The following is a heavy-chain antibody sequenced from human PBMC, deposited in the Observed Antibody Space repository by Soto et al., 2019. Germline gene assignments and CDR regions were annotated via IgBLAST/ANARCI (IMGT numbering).Heavy chain of an antibody. CDR1: GFTFSSYA. CDR3: AKRRGAGGHFDY. Sequence: GGSLRLSCAASGFTFSSYAMGWVRQGPGKGLEWVAVVSIGGSTHYADSVRGRFTISRDNSKNTLSLQMKSLTAEDTAVYFCAKRRGAGGHFDYWGQGALVTVSS. D-gene: IGHD2-15*01. V-gene: IGHV3-23*01. J-gene: IGHJ4*02. CDR2: VSIGGST.